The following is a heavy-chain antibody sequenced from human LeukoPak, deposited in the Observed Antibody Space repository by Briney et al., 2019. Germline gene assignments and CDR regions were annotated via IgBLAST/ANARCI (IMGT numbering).Heavy chain of an antibody. V-gene: IGHV3-23*01. CDR2: ISGSGGST. D-gene: IGHD1-26*01. Sequence: GRSLRLSCAASGFPFSSYAMSWVRQAPGKGLEWVSAISGSGGSTYYADSVKGRFTISRDNSKNTLYLQMNSLRAEDTAVYYCAKVRSYYFDYWGQGTLVTVSS. CDR1: GFPFSSYA. CDR3: AKVRSYYFDY. J-gene: IGHJ4*02.